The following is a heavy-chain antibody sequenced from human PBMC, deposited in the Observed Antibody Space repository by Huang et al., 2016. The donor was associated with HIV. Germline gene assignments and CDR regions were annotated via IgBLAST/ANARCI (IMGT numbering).Heavy chain of an antibody. D-gene: IGHD3-22*01. Sequence: QVQLVQSGAEVKKPGASVKVSCKASGFNFNNYDFNWVRQASGQGLEWMGRRNHKSGNTGYEQKFQGRVTMTRNTSITTAYMELRSLRSEDTAVYYCARARGFLYDSTGYYSRYYFDSWGQGTLVTISS. CDR1: GFNFNNYD. CDR3: ARARGFLYDSTGYYSRYYFDS. V-gene: IGHV1-8*02. J-gene: IGHJ4*02. CDR2: RNHKSGNT.